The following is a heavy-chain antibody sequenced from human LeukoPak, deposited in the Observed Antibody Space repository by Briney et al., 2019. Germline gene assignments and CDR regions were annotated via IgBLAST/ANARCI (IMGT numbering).Heavy chain of an antibody. D-gene: IGHD6-19*01. Sequence: SVKVSCKASGGTFSSYAISWVRQAPGQGLEWMGRIIPILGIANYAQKFQGRVTITADKSTSTAYMELSSLRSEDTAVYYCATHARSSGWVNWFDPWGQGAMVTVSS. V-gene: IGHV1-69*04. CDR1: GGTFSSYA. J-gene: IGHJ5*02. CDR2: IIPILGIA. CDR3: ATHARSSGWVNWFDP.